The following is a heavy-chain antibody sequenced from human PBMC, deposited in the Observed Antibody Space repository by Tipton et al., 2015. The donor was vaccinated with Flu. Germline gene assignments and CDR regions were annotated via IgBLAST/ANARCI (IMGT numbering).Heavy chain of an antibody. V-gene: IGHV3-53*01. J-gene: IGHJ6*02. CDR2: IYSGGST. Sequence: SLRLSCAASGFTVSSNYMSWVRQAPGKGLEWVSVIYSGGSTYYADSVKGRFTISRDNSKNTLYLQMNSLRAEDTAVYYCARESYYYDSSGYYSSYYYYYGMDVWGQGTTVPVSS. D-gene: IGHD3-22*01. CDR3: ARESYYYDSSGYYSSYYYYYGMDV. CDR1: GFTVSSNY.